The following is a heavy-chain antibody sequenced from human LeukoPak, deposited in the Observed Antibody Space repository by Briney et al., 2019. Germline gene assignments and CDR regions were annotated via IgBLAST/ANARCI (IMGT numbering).Heavy chain of an antibody. V-gene: IGHV4-31*03. Sequence: SETLSLTCTVSGASVSATNYYWSWLRQHPGKGPEWIAYIYYDAGAYYNPSLESRVTISLDSSANQFSLGLSSVTAADTAVYYCARRGYDSSGYLDYWGQGTLVTVSS. CDR2: IYYDAGA. CDR3: ARRGYDSSGYLDY. J-gene: IGHJ4*02. D-gene: IGHD3-22*01. CDR1: GASVSATNYY.